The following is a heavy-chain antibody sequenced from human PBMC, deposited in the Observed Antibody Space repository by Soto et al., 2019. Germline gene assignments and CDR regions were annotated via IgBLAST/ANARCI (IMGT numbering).Heavy chain of an antibody. D-gene: IGHD3-10*01. CDR2: IYYSGST. CDR3: ARVGPGSSGSVPFDY. Sequence: PSETLSLTCTVSGGSISSYYWSWIRQPPGKGLEWIGYIYYSGSTNYNPSLKSRVTISVDTSKNQFSLKLSSVTAADTAVYYCARVGPGSSGSVPFDYWGQGTLVTVAS. CDR1: GGSISSYY. J-gene: IGHJ4*02. V-gene: IGHV4-59*01.